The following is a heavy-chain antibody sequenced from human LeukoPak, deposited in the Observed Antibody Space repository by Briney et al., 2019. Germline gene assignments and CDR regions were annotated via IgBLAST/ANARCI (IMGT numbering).Heavy chain of an antibody. CDR1: DGSINSSSYY. CDR3: ARIRFLEWLLYLTWFDP. D-gene: IGHD3-3*01. V-gene: IGHV4-39*01. Sequence: SETLSLTCTVSDGSINSSSYYWGWIRQPPGKGLEWIGSIYYSGSTYYNPSLKSRVTISVDTSKNQFSLKLSSVTAADTAVYYCARIRFLEWLLYLTWFDPWGQGTLVTVSS. J-gene: IGHJ5*02. CDR2: IYYSGST.